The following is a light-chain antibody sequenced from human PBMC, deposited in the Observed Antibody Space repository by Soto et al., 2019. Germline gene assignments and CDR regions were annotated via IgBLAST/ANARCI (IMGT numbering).Light chain of an antibody. Sequence: DIQMTQSPSTLSGSVGDRVTITCRASQTISSWLAWYQQKPGKAPKLLIYKASTLKSGVPSRFSGSGSGTEFTLTISSLQPDYFAPDYCQHYNIYSEAFGKGTKVELK. CDR3: QHYNIYSEA. V-gene: IGKV1-5*03. J-gene: IGKJ1*01. CDR2: KAS. CDR1: QTISSW.